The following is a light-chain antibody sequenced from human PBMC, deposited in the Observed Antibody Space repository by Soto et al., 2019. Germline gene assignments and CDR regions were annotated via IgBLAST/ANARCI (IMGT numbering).Light chain of an antibody. Sequence: EIVMTQSPATLSVSPGEGATVSCRASQSVSSHLACYQHKPGQAPRLLFYDASTRATGIPARFSGSGSGTEFTLTISILEPEDFAVYYCQQRSNRPITFGQGTRLEIK. CDR2: DAS. J-gene: IGKJ5*01. CDR3: QQRSNRPIT. V-gene: IGKV3-11*01. CDR1: QSVSSH.